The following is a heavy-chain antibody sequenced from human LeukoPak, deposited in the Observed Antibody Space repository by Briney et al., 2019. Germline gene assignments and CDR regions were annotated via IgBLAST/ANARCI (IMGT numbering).Heavy chain of an antibody. V-gene: IGHV1-8*03. CDR2: MNPKSGNT. CDR3: ASGSNYEGWFDP. Sequence: ASVKVSCKASGGTFSSYTINWVRQATGQGLEWMGWMNPKSGNTGYAQKFQGRVTITRNTSISTAYMELSSLRSEDTAVYYCASGSNYEGWFDPWGQGTLVTVSS. J-gene: IGHJ5*02. D-gene: IGHD4-11*01. CDR1: GGTFSSYT.